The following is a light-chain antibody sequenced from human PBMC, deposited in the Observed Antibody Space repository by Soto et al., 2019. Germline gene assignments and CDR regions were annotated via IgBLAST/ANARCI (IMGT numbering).Light chain of an antibody. CDR3: QQYGSSPRT. Sequence: EIVLTQSPGTLSLSPGERATLSCRASQSVSSSYLAWYQQKPGQAPRLLIYGASSRATGIPDRFRGSGSGTDFTLTISRLDPEDFAVYYCQQYGSSPRTCGQGTKVEIK. J-gene: IGKJ1*01. CDR1: QSVSSSY. V-gene: IGKV3-20*01. CDR2: GAS.